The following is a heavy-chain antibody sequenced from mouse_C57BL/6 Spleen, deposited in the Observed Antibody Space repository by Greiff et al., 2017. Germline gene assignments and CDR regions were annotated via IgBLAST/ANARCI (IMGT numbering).Heavy chain of an antibody. J-gene: IGHJ1*03. CDR3: ARRNYSSYWYFDV. CDR2: ISSGSSTI. V-gene: IGHV5-17*01. Sequence: EVKVVESGGGLVKPGGSLKLSCAASGFTFSDYGMHWVRQAPEKGLEWVAYISSGSSTIYYADTVKGRFTISRDNAKNTLFLQMTSLRSEDTAMYYCARRNYSSYWYFDVWGTGTTVTVSS. D-gene: IGHD2-5*01. CDR1: GFTFSDYG.